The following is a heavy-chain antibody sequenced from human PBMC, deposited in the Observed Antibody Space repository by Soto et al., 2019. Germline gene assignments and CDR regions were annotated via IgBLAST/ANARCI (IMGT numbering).Heavy chain of an antibody. V-gene: IGHV3-23*01. D-gene: IGHD4-17*01. J-gene: IGHJ3*02. CDR1: GFTFSNYA. CDR3: AKEVDQVTRGSFNI. CDR2: ITGSGGNT. Sequence: GGSLRLSCAASGFTFSNYAMNWVRQAPGKGLEWVSGITGSGGNTFYADSVKGRFAISRDNSKNTLYLQMNSLRAEDTAVYFCAKEVDQVTRGSFNIWGQGTMVTVSS.